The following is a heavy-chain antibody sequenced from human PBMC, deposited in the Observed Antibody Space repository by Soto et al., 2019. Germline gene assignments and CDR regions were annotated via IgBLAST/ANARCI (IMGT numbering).Heavy chain of an antibody. CDR2: ISPKSTFR. D-gene: IGHD2-21*01. J-gene: IGHJ4*02. CDR1: GFPFNDYY. CDR3: VRGGGGGLFEH. V-gene: IGHV3-11*06. Sequence: PGGSLRLSCATSGFPFNDYYMTWIRQAPGKGLEWLSHISPKSTFRNYADSVKGRFTISRDNTESSLFLQMNSLGVDDTAVYSCVRGGGGGLFEHWGQGVLVNVSS.